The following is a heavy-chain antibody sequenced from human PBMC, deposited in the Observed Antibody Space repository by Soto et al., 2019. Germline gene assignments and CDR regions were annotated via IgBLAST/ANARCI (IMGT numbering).Heavy chain of an antibody. CDR1: GFTFSDYY. D-gene: IGHD1-26*01. V-gene: IGHV3-11*01. Sequence: GGSLRLSCAASGFTFSDYYMSWIRQAPGKGLEWVSYISSSGSTIYYADSVKGRFTISRDNAKNSLYLQMNSLRAEDTAVYYCAREWKLYAIEPVYWGQGTLVTVSS. CDR2: ISSSGSTI. J-gene: IGHJ4*02. CDR3: AREWKLYAIEPVY.